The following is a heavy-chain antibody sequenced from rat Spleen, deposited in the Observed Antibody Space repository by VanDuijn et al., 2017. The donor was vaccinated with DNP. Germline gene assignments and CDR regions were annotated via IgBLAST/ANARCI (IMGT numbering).Heavy chain of an antibody. Sequence: EVQLVESGGGLVQPGRSIKLSCATSGFTFSNYYVAWVRQAPAKGLEWVAYIGSPAYAPYYGDSVKGRFTISRDNAKSTLYLQMNSLRSEDMATYYCVRWNSGHFDYWGQGVMVTVSS. CDR3: VRWNSGHFDY. CDR1: GFTFSNYY. D-gene: IGHD4-3*01. J-gene: IGHJ2*01. CDR2: IGSPAYAP. V-gene: IGHV5-22*01.